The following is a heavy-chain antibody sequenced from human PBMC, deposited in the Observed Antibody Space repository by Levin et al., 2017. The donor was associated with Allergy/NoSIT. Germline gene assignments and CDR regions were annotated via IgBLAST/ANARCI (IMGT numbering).Heavy chain of an antibody. J-gene: IGHJ5*02. CDR3: ARHVSGSGALGP. V-gene: IGHV4-4*02. CDR2: IYNSGRT. CDR1: GDSISGTNW. Sequence: SETLSLTCAVSGDSISGTNWWIWVRQSSGKGLEWIGEIYNSGRTNYNPSLKSRVTISVDTSKNQFSLKLTSVTAADMARYYCARHVSGSGALGPWGQGTLVTVSS. D-gene: IGHD1-26*01.